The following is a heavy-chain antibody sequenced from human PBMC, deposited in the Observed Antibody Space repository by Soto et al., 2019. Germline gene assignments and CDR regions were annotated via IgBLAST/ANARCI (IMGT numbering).Heavy chain of an antibody. V-gene: IGHV3-48*03. Sequence: EVQLVESGGGLVQPGGSLRLSCAASGFTFISYEMNWVRQAPGKGLEWVSYISSSGSTIYYADSVKGRFTISRDNAKNSMYLQMTSLRAEDTAVYYCARGVPYSYYGMDVWGQGTTVTVSS. CDR1: GFTFISYE. CDR3: ARGVPYSYYGMDV. J-gene: IGHJ6*01. CDR2: ISSSGSTI.